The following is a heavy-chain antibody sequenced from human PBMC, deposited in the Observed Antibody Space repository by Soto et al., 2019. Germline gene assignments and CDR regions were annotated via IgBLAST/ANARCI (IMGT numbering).Heavy chain of an antibody. CDR3: AREGSGSYYNWFDP. CDR2: IYSGST. V-gene: IGHV4-59*01. Sequence: SETLSLTCAVSGGSISSYCWNWIRQPPGKGLEWIGHIYSGSTNYNPSLKSRVTISVDTSKNQFSLKLSSVTAADTAVYYCAREGSGSYYNWFDPWGQGTLVTVSS. D-gene: IGHD3-10*01. CDR1: GGSISSYC. J-gene: IGHJ5*02.